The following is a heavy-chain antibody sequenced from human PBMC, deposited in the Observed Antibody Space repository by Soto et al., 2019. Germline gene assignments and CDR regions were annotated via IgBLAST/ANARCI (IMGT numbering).Heavy chain of an antibody. V-gene: IGHV4-59*01. CDR3: ARSPLWFGDSWFDP. J-gene: IGHJ5*02. CDR1: GGSISSYY. D-gene: IGHD3-10*01. CDR2: IYYSGST. Sequence: SETLSLTCTVSGGSISSYYWSWIRQPPGKGLEWIGYIYYSGSTNYNPSLKSRVTISVDTSKNQFSLKLSSVTAADTAVYYCARSPLWFGDSWFDPWGQGTLVTVSS.